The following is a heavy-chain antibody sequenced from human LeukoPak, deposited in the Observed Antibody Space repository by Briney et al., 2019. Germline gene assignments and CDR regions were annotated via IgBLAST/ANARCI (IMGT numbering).Heavy chain of an antibody. Sequence: SETLSLTCTVSGGAISSYSWSWIRQPAGKGLEWIGRIYTSGSTNYKPSLKSRVTMSVDTSKSQCSLKLSSVTAADTAVDYCAREPIAAVYYYMDVWAKGPRSPSP. D-gene: IGHD6-25*01. J-gene: IGHJ6*03. CDR1: GGAISSYS. CDR3: AREPIAAVYYYMDV. CDR2: IYTSGST. V-gene: IGHV4-4*07.